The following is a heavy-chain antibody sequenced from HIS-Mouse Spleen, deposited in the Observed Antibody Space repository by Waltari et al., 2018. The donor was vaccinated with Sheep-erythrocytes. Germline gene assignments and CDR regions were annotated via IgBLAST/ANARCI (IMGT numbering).Heavy chain of an antibody. J-gene: IGHJ4*02. CDR1: GGSISSSSYY. Sequence: QLQLQESGPGLVKPSETLSLTCTVSGGSISSSSYYWGWIRQPPGKGLEWIGSIYCSGITYYNPSLKSRVTIAVDTSKNQFSLKLSSGTAADTAVYYCARLYYYDSSGYYFDYWGQGTLVTVSS. V-gene: IGHV4-39*01. CDR2: IYCSGIT. D-gene: IGHD3-22*01. CDR3: ARLYYYDSSGYYFDY.